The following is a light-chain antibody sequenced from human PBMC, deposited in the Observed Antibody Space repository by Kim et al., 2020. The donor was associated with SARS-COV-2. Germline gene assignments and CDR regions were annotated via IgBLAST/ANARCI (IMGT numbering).Light chain of an antibody. V-gene: IGLV2-23*02. J-gene: IGLJ2*01. CDR1: SSDVRNYNL. CDR3: CSYAGSNRVV. CDR2: EVT. Sequence: QSALTQPASVSGSPGQSITISCTGTSSDVRNYNLVSWYQQHPGKAPKLMIYEVTKRPSGVSNRFSGSKSGNTASLTISGLQAEDEADYYCCSYAGSNRVVFGGGTQLTVL.